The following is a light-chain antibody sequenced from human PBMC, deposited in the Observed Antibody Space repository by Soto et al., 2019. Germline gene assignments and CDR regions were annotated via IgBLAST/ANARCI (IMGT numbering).Light chain of an antibody. Sequence: DIQMSQSPFSLSASFGDRVTIXXRASQSISRYLNWYQQKPGTAPKIXSDAASSLQRGGPSRFSGSGFVTYFTLTISSLQPEDFATYLCQKYNSATQTFGQGTKVEIK. J-gene: IGKJ1*01. V-gene: IGKV1-39*01. CDR3: QKYNSATQT. CDR1: QSISRY. CDR2: AAS.